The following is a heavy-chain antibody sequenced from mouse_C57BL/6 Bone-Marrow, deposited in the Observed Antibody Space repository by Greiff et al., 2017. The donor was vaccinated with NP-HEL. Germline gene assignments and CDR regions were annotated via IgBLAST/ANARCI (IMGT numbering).Heavy chain of an antibody. D-gene: IGHD3-2*02. CDR2: IYPRSGNT. V-gene: IGHV1-81*01. CDR3: AREGQLRLPFAY. Sequence: LVESGAELARPGASAKLSCKASGYTFTSSGISWVKQRTGQGLEWIGEIYPRSGNTYYNEKFKGKATLTADKSSSTAYMELRSLTSEDSAVYFCAREGQLRLPFAYWGQGTLVTVSA. CDR1: GYTFTSSG. J-gene: IGHJ3*01.